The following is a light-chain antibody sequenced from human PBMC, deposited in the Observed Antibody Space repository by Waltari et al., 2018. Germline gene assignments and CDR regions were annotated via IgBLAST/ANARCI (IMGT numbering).Light chain of an antibody. CDR2: EVS. J-gene: IGLJ3*02. Sequence: QSALTHPASVSGSPGQSITISCTGTSSDVGGYSYVSWYQHHPGKAPKLMIFEVSNRPSGVSDRFSGFKSGNTASLTISGLQAEDEADYYCSSYTTSSTQVFGGGTKLTVL. V-gene: IGLV2-14*01. CDR1: SSDVGGYSY. CDR3: SSYTTSSTQV.